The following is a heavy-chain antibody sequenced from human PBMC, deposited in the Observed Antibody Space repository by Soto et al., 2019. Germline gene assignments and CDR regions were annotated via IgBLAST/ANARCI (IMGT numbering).Heavy chain of an antibody. D-gene: IGHD5-18*01. V-gene: IGHV4-59*08. CDR1: GGSISSYY. CDR3: ARRQRVRWIQQGSYYYYYYMDV. Sequence: SETLSLTCTVSGGSISSYYWSWIRQPPGKGLEWIGYIYYSGSTNYNPSLKSRVTISVDTSKNQFSLKLSSVTAADTAVYYCARRQRVRWIQQGSYYYYYYMDVWGKGTTVTVSS. J-gene: IGHJ6*03. CDR2: IYYSGST.